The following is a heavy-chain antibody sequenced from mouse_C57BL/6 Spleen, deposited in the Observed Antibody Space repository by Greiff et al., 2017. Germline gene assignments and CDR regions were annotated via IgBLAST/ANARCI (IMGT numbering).Heavy chain of an antibody. J-gene: IGHJ2*01. CDR3: AKEGRGLPFDY. D-gene: IGHD2-4*01. CDR1: GYTFTSYG. Sequence: QVQLKESGAELARPGASVKLSCKASGYTFTSYGISWVKQRTGQGLEWIGEIYPRSGNTYYNEKFKGKATLTADKSSSTAYMELRSLTSEDSAVYFCAKEGRGLPFDYWGQGTTLTVSS. CDR2: IYPRSGNT. V-gene: IGHV1-81*01.